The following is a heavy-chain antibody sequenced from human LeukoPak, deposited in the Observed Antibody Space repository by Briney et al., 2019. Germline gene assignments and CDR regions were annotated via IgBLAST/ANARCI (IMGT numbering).Heavy chain of an antibody. Sequence: GGPLRLSCAASGFTFSSYGMHWVRQAPGRGLEWVAVISYDGSSKYYADSVKGRFTISRDNSKNTLYLQMNSLRAEDTAVYYCAKGQLRYCSGGSCYAPDDYWGQGTLVTVSS. CDR3: AKGQLRYCSGGSCYAPDDY. V-gene: IGHV3-30*18. CDR1: GFTFSSYG. CDR2: ISYDGSSK. D-gene: IGHD2-15*01. J-gene: IGHJ4*02.